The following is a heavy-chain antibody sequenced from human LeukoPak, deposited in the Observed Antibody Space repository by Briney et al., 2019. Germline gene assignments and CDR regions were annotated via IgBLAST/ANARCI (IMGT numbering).Heavy chain of an antibody. Sequence: GRSLRLSCAASGFTFSSYAMHWVRQAPGKGLEWEAVISYDGSNKYYADSVKGRFTISRDNSKNTLYLQMNSLRAEDTAVYYCARDYKVVSYYGMDVWGQGTTVTVSS. D-gene: IGHD2-15*01. CDR2: ISYDGSNK. J-gene: IGHJ6*02. V-gene: IGHV3-30*04. CDR1: GFTFSSYA. CDR3: ARDYKVVSYYGMDV.